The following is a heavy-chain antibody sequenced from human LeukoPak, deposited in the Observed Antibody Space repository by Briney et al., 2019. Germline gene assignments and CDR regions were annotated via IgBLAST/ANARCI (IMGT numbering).Heavy chain of an antibody. D-gene: IGHD1-26*01. J-gene: IGHJ4*02. Sequence: SETLSLTCTVSGGSISSYYWSWIRQPPGKGLEWIGYMHYSGSTNYNPSLKSRVTLSVDTSKNQFSLNLSSVTAADTAVYYCAKLGATRGSFDSWGQGTLVTVSS. CDR2: MHYSGST. V-gene: IGHV4-59*08. CDR3: AKLGATRGSFDS. CDR1: GGSISSYY.